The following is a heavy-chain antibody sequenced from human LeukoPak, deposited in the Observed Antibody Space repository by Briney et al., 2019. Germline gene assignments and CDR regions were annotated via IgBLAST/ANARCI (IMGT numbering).Heavy chain of an antibody. Sequence: GGSLRLSCDASGFRFRSYGIHWVRQAPGKGLDRVAGISPDGSDENYADSVKGRFTISRDNSKNTVYLQMNGLRTDDTAVYYCVKDDQDCSGGSCYFDYWGQGTLVTVSS. D-gene: IGHD2-15*01. J-gene: IGHJ4*02. CDR1: GFRFRSYG. V-gene: IGHV3-30*18. CDR2: ISPDGSDE. CDR3: VKDDQDCSGGSCYFDY.